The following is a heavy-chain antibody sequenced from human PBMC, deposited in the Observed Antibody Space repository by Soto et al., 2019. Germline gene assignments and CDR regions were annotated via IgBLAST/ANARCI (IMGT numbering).Heavy chain of an antibody. V-gene: IGHV1-8*01. D-gene: IGHD3-3*01. J-gene: IGHJ6*03. Sequence: ASVKVSCKASGYTFTSYDINWVRQATGQGLEWMGWMNPNSGNTGYAQKFQGRVTMTRNTSISTAYMELSSLRSEDTAVYYCARAEGNLGWLSRYYYYYYYMDVWGKGTTVTVSS. CDR3: ARAEGNLGWLSRYYYYYYYMDV. CDR2: MNPNSGNT. CDR1: GYTFTSYD.